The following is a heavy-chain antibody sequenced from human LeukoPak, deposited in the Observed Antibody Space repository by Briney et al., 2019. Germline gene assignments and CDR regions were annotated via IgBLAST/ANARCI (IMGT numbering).Heavy chain of an antibody. Sequence: SETLSLTCTVSGGSISSYYWSWIRQPPGKGLEWIGEINHSGSTNYNPSLKSRVTISVDTSKNQFSLKLSSVTAADTAVYYCARVKVGATHDAFDIWGQGTMVTVSS. D-gene: IGHD1-26*01. CDR3: ARVKVGATHDAFDI. V-gene: IGHV4-34*01. CDR1: GGSISSYY. CDR2: INHSGST. J-gene: IGHJ3*02.